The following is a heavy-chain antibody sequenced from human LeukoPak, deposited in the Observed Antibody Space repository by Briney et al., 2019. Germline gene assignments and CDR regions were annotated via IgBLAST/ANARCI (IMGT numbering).Heavy chain of an antibody. J-gene: IGHJ4*02. V-gene: IGHV3-23*01. Sequence: GGTLRLSCAASGFTFSSYGMSWVRQAPGKGLEWVSAISGSGGSTYYADSVKGRFTISRDNSKNTLYLQMNSLRAEDTAVYYCAKRVVVPAARYFDYWGQGTLVTVSS. CDR1: GFTFSSYG. D-gene: IGHD2-2*01. CDR3: AKRVVVPAARYFDY. CDR2: ISGSGGST.